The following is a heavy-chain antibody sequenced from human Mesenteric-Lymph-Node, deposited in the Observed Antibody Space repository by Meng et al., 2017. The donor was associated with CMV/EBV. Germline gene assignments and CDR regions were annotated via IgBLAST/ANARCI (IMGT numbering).Heavy chain of an antibody. D-gene: IGHD2-15*01. CDR2: VNNDGSIT. CDR1: GFTFSNYW. CDR3: ARAGGGFDY. J-gene: IGHJ4*02. V-gene: IGHV3-74*01. Sequence: GGSLRLSCAASGFTFSNYWMHWVRQAPGKGLVWVSYVNNDGSITSYADSVKGRFTISRDNAKNTLYLQMNSLRAEDTAVYYCARAGGGFDYWGQGTLVTVSS.